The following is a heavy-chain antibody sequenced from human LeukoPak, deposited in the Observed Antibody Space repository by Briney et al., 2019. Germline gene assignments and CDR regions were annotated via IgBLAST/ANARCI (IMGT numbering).Heavy chain of an antibody. J-gene: IGHJ4*02. V-gene: IGHV4-59*01. Sequence: KRSETQSPTCPSAGASISSYYWSWIRHPPGRGLEWIGNIYYSGSTNYNPSLKSRVTISVDTSKNQFSLKLSSVTAADTAVYYCARDSGNSWFDYWGQGTLVTVSS. CDR2: IYYSGST. D-gene: IGHD6-13*01. CDR3: ARDSGNSWFDY. CDR1: GASISSYY.